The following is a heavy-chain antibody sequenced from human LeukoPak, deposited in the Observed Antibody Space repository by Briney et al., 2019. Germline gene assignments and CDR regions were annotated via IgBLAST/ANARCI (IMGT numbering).Heavy chain of an antibody. CDR1: GGSISGSRYY. CDR2: VNDGGSA. CDR3: AREPDA. V-gene: IGHV4-39*07. J-gene: IGHJ5*02. Sequence: SQTLSLTCSVSGGSISGSRYYWGWIRQPPAKGLEWVATVNDGGSALYNPSLRSRTTISVDTSKNQFSLRLTSVTAADTAVYYCAREPDAWGQGTLVTVSS.